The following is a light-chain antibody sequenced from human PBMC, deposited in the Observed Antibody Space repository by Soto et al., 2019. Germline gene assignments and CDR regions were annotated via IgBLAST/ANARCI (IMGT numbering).Light chain of an antibody. CDR3: QQYTTSSWT. CDR1: QSISSY. Sequence: DIHMTQSPSSLSTSVGYRVTITCRASQSISSYLNWFQQKQGKAPNLLIYDASILESGVPSRFSGTGYGTDFNLTISRLETEDFAVYYCQQYTTSSWTFGQGTKVDIK. CDR2: DAS. J-gene: IGKJ1*01. V-gene: IGKV1-39*01.